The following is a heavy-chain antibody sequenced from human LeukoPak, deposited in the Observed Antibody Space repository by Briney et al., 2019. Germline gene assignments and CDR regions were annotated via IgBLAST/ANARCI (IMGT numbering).Heavy chain of an antibody. CDR1: GFTFSSYA. V-gene: IGHV3-23*01. Sequence: AGGSLRLSCAASGFTFSSYAMSWVRQAPGKGLEWVSAISGSGGGTYYADSVKGRFTISRDNSKNTLYLQMNSLRAEDTAVYYCAKDNVPGSYGNYYFDYWGQGTLVTVSS. CDR2: ISGSGGGT. D-gene: IGHD3-10*01. J-gene: IGHJ4*02. CDR3: AKDNVPGSYGNYYFDY.